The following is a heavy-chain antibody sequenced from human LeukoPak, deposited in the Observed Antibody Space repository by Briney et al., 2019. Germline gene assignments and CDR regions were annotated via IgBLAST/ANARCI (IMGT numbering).Heavy chain of an antibody. V-gene: IGHV4-39*01. CDR2: IYYSGST. Sequence: WVRQPPGKGLEWIGSIYYSGSTYYNPSLKSRVTISVDTSKNQFSLKLSSVTAADTAVYYCARRYCSGGSCYNRNAFDIWGQGTMVTVSS. D-gene: IGHD2-15*01. J-gene: IGHJ3*02. CDR3: ARRYCSGGSCYNRNAFDI.